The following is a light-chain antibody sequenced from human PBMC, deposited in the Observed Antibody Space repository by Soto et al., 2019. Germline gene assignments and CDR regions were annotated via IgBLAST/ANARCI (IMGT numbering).Light chain of an antibody. CDR3: QQSYKTPHT. J-gene: IGKJ2*01. Sequence: QMTQAPSSLYASVGDRVTINCRASQGFSDYLLLYQQRHGRAPKLLIYGASNLLSGVQSRFSGSGSGTNFTHTISSQQPADFATYYCQQSYKTPHTFGQGTKLETK. V-gene: IGKV1-39*01. CDR2: GAS. CDR1: QGFSDY.